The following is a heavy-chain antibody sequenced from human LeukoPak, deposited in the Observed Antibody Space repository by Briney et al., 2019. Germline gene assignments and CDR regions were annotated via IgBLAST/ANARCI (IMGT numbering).Heavy chain of an antibody. D-gene: IGHD6-6*01. Sequence: SETLSLTCSVSGGSIRGYYWSWMRQPPGKGLEWIGYIYYTGSTNYNPSLKSRVTISVDTSMNQFSLKLSSVTAADTAVYYCARISSSAPYFDHWGQGSLVTVSS. CDR1: GGSIRGYY. V-gene: IGHV4-59*08. CDR2: IYYTGST. CDR3: ARISSSAPYFDH. J-gene: IGHJ4*02.